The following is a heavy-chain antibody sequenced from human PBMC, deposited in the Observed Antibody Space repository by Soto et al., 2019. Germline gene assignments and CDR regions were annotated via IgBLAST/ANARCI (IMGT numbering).Heavy chain of an antibody. CDR3: ASERLDFITIFGEDYYYGMDV. J-gene: IGHJ6*02. V-gene: IGHV1-3*01. D-gene: IGHD3-3*01. Sequence: ASVKVSCQASGYPFTSYAMHWVRQAPGQRLEWMGWINAGNGNTKYSQKFQGRVTSTRDTAASTAYMELSSLRSEDTAVYYCASERLDFITIFGEDYYYGMDVWGQGTTVTVSS. CDR2: INAGNGNT. CDR1: GYPFTSYA.